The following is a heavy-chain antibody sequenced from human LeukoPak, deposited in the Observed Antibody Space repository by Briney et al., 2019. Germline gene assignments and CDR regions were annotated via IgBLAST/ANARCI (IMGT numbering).Heavy chain of an antibody. CDR3: ARALYSGYDGWDY. D-gene: IGHD5-12*01. Sequence: PGGSLRLSCAASGFTFSSYGMHWVRQAPGKGLEWVAFIRYDGSNKYYADSVKGRFTISRDNAKNSLYLQMNSLRAEDTAVYYCARALYSGYDGWDYWGQGTLVTVSS. CDR1: GFTFSSYG. CDR2: IRYDGSNK. J-gene: IGHJ4*02. V-gene: IGHV3-30*02.